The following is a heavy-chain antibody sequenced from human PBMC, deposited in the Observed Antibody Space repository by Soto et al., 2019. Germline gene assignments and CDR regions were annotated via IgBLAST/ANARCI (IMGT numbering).Heavy chain of an antibody. Sequence: VQLLESGGGLVQPGGSLRLSCAASGFTFSSYAMHWVRQAPGKGLEWVAVISYDGSNKNYPDSVKGRFTISRDNSKNTLYLQMNSLRAEDTAVYYCARGVDYGGTYFGHWGQGTLVTVSS. CDR3: ARGVDYGGTYFGH. J-gene: IGHJ1*01. D-gene: IGHD4-17*01. V-gene: IGHV3-30-3*01. CDR2: ISYDGSNK. CDR1: GFTFSSYA.